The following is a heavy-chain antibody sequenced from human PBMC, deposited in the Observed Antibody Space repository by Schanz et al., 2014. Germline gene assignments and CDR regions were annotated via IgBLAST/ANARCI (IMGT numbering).Heavy chain of an antibody. J-gene: IGHJ3*02. D-gene: IGHD3-10*01. Sequence: QVQLQESGPGLVKPSGTLSLTCAVSGASIESPNWWSWVRQPPGKGLEWIGQIYHTGSTDFNPSLKSRVTISVDKSKNQFSLRLSSVTAADTAVYYCARVVLGGDAFDIWGQGTMVTVSS. CDR1: GASIESPNW. CDR2: IYHTGST. CDR3: ARVVLGGDAFDI. V-gene: IGHV4-4*02.